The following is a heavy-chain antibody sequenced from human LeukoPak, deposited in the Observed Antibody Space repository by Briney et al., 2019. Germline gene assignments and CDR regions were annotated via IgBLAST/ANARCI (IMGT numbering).Heavy chain of an antibody. CDR1: GFTFSSYS. CDR3: AGDRGGIGYYMDV. J-gene: IGHJ6*03. CDR2: ISSSSSNI. D-gene: IGHD3-16*02. V-gene: IGHV3-48*01. Sequence: PGGSLRLSCAASGFTFSSYSMYWVRQAPGKGLEWVSYISSSSSNIYYADSVKGRFTISRDNAKNSFYLQMNSLRAEDTALYYCAGDRGGIGYYMDVWGKGTTVTVSS.